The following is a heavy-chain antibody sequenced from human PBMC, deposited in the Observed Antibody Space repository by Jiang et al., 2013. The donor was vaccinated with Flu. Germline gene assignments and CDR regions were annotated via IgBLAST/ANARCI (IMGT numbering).Heavy chain of an antibody. CDR1: GYSFTSYW. J-gene: IGHJ4*02. CDR3: ARQRWNDYTGDGGYFDY. Sequence: GAEVKKPGESLKISCKGSGYSFTSYWIGWVRQMPGKGLEWMGIIYPGDSDTRYSPSFQGQVTISADKSISTAYLQWSSLKASDTAMYYCARQRWNDYTGDGGYFDYWGQGTLVTVSS. D-gene: IGHD4-11*01. V-gene: IGHV5-51*01. CDR2: IYPGDSDT.